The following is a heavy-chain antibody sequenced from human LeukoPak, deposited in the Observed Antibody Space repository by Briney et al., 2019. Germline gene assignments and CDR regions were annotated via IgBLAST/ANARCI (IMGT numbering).Heavy chain of an antibody. V-gene: IGHV3-48*02. J-gene: IGHJ4*02. Sequence: GGSLRLSCAASGFTFSTYSMNWVRQAPGMGLGWVSYISSSGSTIYYADSVKGRFTISRDNAKNSLYLQMNSLRDEDTAVYYCARGWLQWGAYYFDYWGQGTLVTVSS. D-gene: IGHD5-24*01. CDR3: ARGWLQWGAYYFDY. CDR1: GFTFSTYS. CDR2: ISSSGSTI.